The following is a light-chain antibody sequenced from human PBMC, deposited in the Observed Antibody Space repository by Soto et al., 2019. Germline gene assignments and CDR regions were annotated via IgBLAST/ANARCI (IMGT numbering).Light chain of an antibody. CDR3: QHFGASPPVT. J-gene: IGKJ4*01. CDR1: QSVGTNS. CDR2: GTS. V-gene: IGKV3-20*01. Sequence: EVVLTQSPGTLSLSPGQRVTLSCRASQSVGTNSLAWYQQKPGQAPRLLIYGTSSRATGISDTFSGSGSAADFTLTISSIESEDFGVYFWQHFGASPPVTFGGGTKVEIK.